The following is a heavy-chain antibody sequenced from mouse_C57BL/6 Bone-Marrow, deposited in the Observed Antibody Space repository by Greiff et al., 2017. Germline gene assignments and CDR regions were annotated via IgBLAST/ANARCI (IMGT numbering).Heavy chain of an antibody. CDR2: ISSGGSYT. CDR3: ARHALRYYYAMDY. D-gene: IGHD1-1*01. Sequence: EVQLVESGGDLVKPGGSLKLSCAASGFTFSSYGMSWVRQTPDQRLEWVATISSGGSYTYYPDSVKGRFTISRDNAKNTLYLQMSSLKSEDTAMYYCARHALRYYYAMDYWGQGTSVTVSS. J-gene: IGHJ4*01. CDR1: GFTFSSYG. V-gene: IGHV5-6*01.